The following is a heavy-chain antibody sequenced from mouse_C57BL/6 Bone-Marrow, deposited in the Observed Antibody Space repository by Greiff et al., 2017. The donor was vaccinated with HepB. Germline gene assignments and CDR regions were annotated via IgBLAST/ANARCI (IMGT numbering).Heavy chain of an antibody. J-gene: IGHJ4*01. CDR1: GFTFSDYY. CDR3: ARGIDGYYDAMDY. CDR2: ISNGGGST. D-gene: IGHD2-3*01. V-gene: IGHV5-12*01. Sequence: EVKLVESGGGLVQPGGSLKLSCAASGFTFSDYYMYWVRQTPEKRLEWVAYISNGGGSTYYPDTVKGRFTISRDNAKNTLYLQMSRLKSEDTAMYYCARGIDGYYDAMDYWGQGTSVTVSS.